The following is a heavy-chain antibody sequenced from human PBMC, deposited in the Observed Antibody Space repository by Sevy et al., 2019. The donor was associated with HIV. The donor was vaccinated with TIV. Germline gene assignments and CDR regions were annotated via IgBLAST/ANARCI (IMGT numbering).Heavy chain of an antibody. CDR2: IYYSGST. Sequence: SETLSLTCTVSGGSISSGGYYWSWIRQHPGKGLEWIGYIYYSGSTYYNPSLKSRVTISVDTSKNQFSLKLSSVTAADTAVYYCAGSGVNYYDSSGIHYFDYWGPGTLVTVSS. CDR1: GGSISSGGYY. V-gene: IGHV4-31*03. CDR3: AGSGVNYYDSSGIHYFDY. J-gene: IGHJ4*02. D-gene: IGHD3-22*01.